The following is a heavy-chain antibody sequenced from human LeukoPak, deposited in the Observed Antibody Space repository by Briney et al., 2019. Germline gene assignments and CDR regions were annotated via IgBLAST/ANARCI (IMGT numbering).Heavy chain of an antibody. V-gene: IGHV4-30-4*01. D-gene: IGHD2-21*02. CDR2: IYYSGST. J-gene: IGHJ4*02. Sequence: SETLSLTCTVSGGSISSGDYYWSWIRQPPGKGLEWIGYIYYSGSTYYNPSLKSRVTISVDTSKNQFSLKLSSVTAADTAVYYCARVDPGEGRVTFDYWGQGTLVTVSS. CDR1: GGSISSGDYY. CDR3: ARVDPGEGRVTFDY.